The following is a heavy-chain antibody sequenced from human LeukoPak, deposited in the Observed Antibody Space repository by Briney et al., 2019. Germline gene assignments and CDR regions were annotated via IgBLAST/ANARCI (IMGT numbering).Heavy chain of an antibody. D-gene: IGHD1/OR15-1a*01. V-gene: IGHV3-53*01. Sequence: PGGSLKLSCAGSGFIVSSNYMSWVRQAPGKGLEWVSVNYGGGSNTSYGDSVRGRFTISRDTSKHILYLQMNSLRAEDTGVYYCARARSWPEHSFDIWGEGTMVTVS. CDR3: ARARSWPEHSFDI. J-gene: IGHJ3*02. CDR1: GFIVSSNY. CDR2: NYGGGSNT.